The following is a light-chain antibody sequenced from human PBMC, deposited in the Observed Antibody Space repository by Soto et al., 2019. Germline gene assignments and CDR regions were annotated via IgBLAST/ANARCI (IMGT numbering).Light chain of an antibody. J-gene: IGKJ1*01. V-gene: IGKV3-20*01. CDR3: QQYCSSRT. CDR1: QSVSSSY. Sequence: IGLTQSPGTLSISPGERATLSCRASQSVSSSYLAWYQQKPGQAPRLLIFGASTRATGIPDRFSGSGSGTDFTLTICRLEPEDSAVYYCQQYCSSRTFGQGTKVDI. CDR2: GAS.